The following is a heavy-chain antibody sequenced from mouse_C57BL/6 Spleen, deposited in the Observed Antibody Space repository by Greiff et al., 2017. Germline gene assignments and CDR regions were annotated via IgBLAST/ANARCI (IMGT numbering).Heavy chain of an antibody. CDR3: AKKDYSNSYAMDY. CDR2: IWRGGST. D-gene: IGHD2-5*01. V-gene: IGHV2-5*01. Sequence: VQLQESGPGLVQPSQSLSITCTVSGFSLTSYGVHWVRQSPGKGLEWLGVIWRGGSTDYNAAFMSRLSITKDNSKSQVFFKMNSLQADDTAIYYCAKKDYSNSYAMDYWGQGTSVTVSS. CDR1: GFSLTSYG. J-gene: IGHJ4*01.